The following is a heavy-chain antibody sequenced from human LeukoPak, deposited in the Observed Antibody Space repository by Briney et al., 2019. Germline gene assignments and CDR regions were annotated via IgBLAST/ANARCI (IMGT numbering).Heavy chain of an antibody. D-gene: IGHD3-22*01. CDR3: ASHYDSSGYYYDGDY. CDR1: GGSFSGYY. Sequence: SETLSLTCAVYGGSFSGYYWNWIRQPPGKGLEWIGEINHSGSTNYNPSLKSRVTISLETSKNQFSLELSSVTAADTAVYYCASHYDSSGYYYDGDYWGQGTLVTVSS. J-gene: IGHJ4*02. V-gene: IGHV4-34*01. CDR2: INHSGST.